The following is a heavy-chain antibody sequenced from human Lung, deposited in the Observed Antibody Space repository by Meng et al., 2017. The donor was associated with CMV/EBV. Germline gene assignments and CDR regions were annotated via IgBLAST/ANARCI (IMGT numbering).Heavy chain of an antibody. CDR3: AHRDSITGTSGSLGEYYFDY. J-gene: IGHJ4*02. V-gene: IGHV2-5*01. CDR1: SSGVG. CDR2: IYWNDDK. Sequence: SSGVGLGWIRQPPGKALEWLSLIYWNDDKRYSPFLKSRLTITKDTSKNQVVLTMTNMDLVDTATYYCAHRDSITGTSGSLGEYYFDYWGQGTLVTVSS. D-gene: IGHD1-7*01.